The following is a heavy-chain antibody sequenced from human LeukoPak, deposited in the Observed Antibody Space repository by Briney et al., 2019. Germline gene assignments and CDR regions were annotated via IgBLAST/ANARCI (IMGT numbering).Heavy chain of an antibody. CDR1: GGSFSGYY. J-gene: IGHJ2*01. Sequence: SETLSLTCAVYGGSFSGYYWSWIRQPPGKGLEWIGEINHSGSTNYNPFLKSRVTISVDTSKNQFSLKLSSVTAADTAVYYCARGYSSGWYSGYWYFDLWGRGTLVTVSS. V-gene: IGHV4-34*01. CDR3: ARGYSSGWYSGYWYFDL. D-gene: IGHD6-19*01. CDR2: INHSGST.